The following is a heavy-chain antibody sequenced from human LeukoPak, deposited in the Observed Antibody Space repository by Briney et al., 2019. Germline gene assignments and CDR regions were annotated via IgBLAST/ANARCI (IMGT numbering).Heavy chain of an antibody. Sequence: GASVKVSCKASGYTFTSYYMHWVRQAPGPGLEWMGIINPSGGSTSYAQKFQGRVTMTRDMSTSTVYMELSSLRSEDTAVYYCARGNYCSGGSCYDGAFDYWGQGTLVTVSS. CDR3: ARGNYCSGGSCYDGAFDY. D-gene: IGHD2-15*01. CDR1: GYTFTSYY. V-gene: IGHV1-46*01. J-gene: IGHJ4*02. CDR2: INPSGGST.